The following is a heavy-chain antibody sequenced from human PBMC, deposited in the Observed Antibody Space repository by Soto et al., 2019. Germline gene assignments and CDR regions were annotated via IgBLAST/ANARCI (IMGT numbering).Heavy chain of an antibody. CDR3: AKAADYDFLSGYYFDY. D-gene: IGHD3-3*01. J-gene: IGHJ4*02. V-gene: IGHV3-23*01. CDR1: GFTFSSYA. CDR2: ISGSGGST. Sequence: EVQLLESGGGLVQPGGSLRLSCAASGFTFSSYAMSWVRQAPGKGLEWVSAISGSGGSTYYADSVKGRFTISRDNSKNTLYLQMTSLGAEDTAVYYCAKAADYDFLSGYYFDYRGQGTLVTVSS.